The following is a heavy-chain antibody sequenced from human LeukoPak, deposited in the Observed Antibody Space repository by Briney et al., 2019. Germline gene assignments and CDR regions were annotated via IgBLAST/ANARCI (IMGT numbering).Heavy chain of an antibody. Sequence: WGSLRLSCAASGFTFSNYAMHWVRQVPGKGLECVAVISYDGSNKNYGDSVKGRFTISRDNSKKTLYLQMNSLRTEDTAVYYCARGLYRFCSSGSCLAPFDYWGQGTLVTVSS. J-gene: IGHJ4*02. CDR1: GFTFSNYA. CDR3: ARGLYRFCSSGSCLAPFDY. CDR2: ISYDGSNK. D-gene: IGHD2-15*01. V-gene: IGHV3-30*04.